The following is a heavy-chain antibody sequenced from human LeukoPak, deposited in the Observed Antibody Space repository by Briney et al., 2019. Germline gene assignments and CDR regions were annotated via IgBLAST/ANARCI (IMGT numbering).Heavy chain of an antibody. V-gene: IGHV1-69*05. D-gene: IGHD2-21*01. CDR3: ARAMLIRRSVFDY. CDR2: IIPIFGTA. J-gene: IGHJ4*02. Sequence: SVKVSCKASGGTFSSYAISRVRQAPGQGLEWMGRIIPIFGTANYAQKFQGRVTITTDESTSTAYMELSSLRSEDTAVYYCARAMLIRRSVFDYWGQGTLVTVSS. CDR1: GGTFSSYA.